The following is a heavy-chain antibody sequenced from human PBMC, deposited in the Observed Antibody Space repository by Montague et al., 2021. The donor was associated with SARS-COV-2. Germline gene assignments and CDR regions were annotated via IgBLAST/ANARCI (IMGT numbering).Heavy chain of an antibody. D-gene: IGHD1-26*01. V-gene: IGHV2-5*02. Sequence: PALVKPTQTPTLTCTFSGFSLSTSGVGVGWIRQPPGKALEWLALIYWDDDKRYSPSLKSRLTITKDTSKNQVVLTMTNMDPVDTATYYCAHRRGLLLSDAFDIGGQGTMVTVSS. CDR1: GFSLSTSGVG. J-gene: IGHJ3*02. CDR3: AHRRGLLLSDAFDI. CDR2: IYWDDDK.